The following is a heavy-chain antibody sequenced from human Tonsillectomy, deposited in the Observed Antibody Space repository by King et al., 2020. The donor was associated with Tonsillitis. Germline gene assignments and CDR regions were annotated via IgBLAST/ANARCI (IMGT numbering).Heavy chain of an antibody. J-gene: IGHJ6*04. CDR1: GNTVTYRY. CDR3: AVTLYSVDAYYYYGMYV. CDR2: VTPYNGNT. Sequence: QVQLVESGAEVKKTGSSVKVSCKASGNTVTYRYLHWVRQAPGQALEWVGWVTPYNGNTTYDQSSQDKVTITWDRYMSTAYMELHSLSSEDTDMYYCAVTLYSVDAYYYYGMYVWGKGTTVTVSS. V-gene: IGHV1-45*02. D-gene: IGHD5/OR15-5a*01.